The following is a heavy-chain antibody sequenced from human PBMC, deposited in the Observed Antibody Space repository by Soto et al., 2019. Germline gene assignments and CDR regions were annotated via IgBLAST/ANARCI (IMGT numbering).Heavy chain of an antibody. Sequence: GGSLRLGCTASGLTFEENAMSWFRQAPGKGLEWVGLIRSTVYGKTKEYAASVEGRFTISRDDSKSITYLQMNSLKTEDTAVYYCTRAYDNSRYWFDPWGQGTLVTVPS. CDR2: IRSTVYGKTK. D-gene: IGHD3-22*01. V-gene: IGHV3-49*03. CDR3: TRAYDNSRYWFDP. J-gene: IGHJ5*02. CDR1: GLTFEENA.